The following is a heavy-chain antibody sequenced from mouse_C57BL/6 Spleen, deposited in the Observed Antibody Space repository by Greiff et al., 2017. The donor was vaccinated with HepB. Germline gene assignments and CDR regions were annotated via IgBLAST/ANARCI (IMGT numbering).Heavy chain of an antibody. CDR3: ARPGAGAMDY. V-gene: IGHV5-6*02. J-gene: IGHJ4*01. Sequence: EVKLVESGGDLVKPGGSLKLSCAASGFTFSSYGISWVRQTPDKRLEWVATISSGGSYTYYPDSVKGRFTISRDNAKNTLYLQMSSLKSEDTAMYYCARPGAGAMDYWGQGTSVTVSS. CDR1: GFTFSSYG. CDR2: ISSGGSYT.